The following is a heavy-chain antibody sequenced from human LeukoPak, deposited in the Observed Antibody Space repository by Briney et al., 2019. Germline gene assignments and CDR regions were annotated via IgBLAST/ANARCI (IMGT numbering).Heavy chain of an antibody. CDR1: GGSIGSYF. CDR2: IYSSGST. CDR3: ATNEWSGYYFEY. J-gene: IGHJ4*02. D-gene: IGHD3-3*01. V-gene: IGHV4-59*05. Sequence: PSETLSLTCTVSGGSIGSYFWSWIRQPPGKGLEWIGSIYSSGSTYYNPSLKSRVTISVDTSKNQFSLKLSSVTAADTAVYYCATNEWSGYYFEYWGQGTLVPVSS.